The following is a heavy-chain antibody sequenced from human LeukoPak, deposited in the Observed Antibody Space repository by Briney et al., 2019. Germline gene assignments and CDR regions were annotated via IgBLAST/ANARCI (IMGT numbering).Heavy chain of an antibody. J-gene: IGHJ5*02. Sequence: GGSLRLSCAASGITFSNYSLNWIRQGPGEGLEWVSSISTSSSLIYYADSVKGRFTVSRDDAKNSLHLQMNSLRAEDTAVYYCARAAAAGTGWFDPWGQGTLVTVSS. D-gene: IGHD6-13*01. CDR2: ISTSSSLI. V-gene: IGHV3-21*01. CDR1: GITFSNYS. CDR3: ARAAAAGTGWFDP.